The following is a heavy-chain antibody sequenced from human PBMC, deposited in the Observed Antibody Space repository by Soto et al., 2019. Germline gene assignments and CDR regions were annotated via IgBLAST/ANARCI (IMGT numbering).Heavy chain of an antibody. V-gene: IGHV1-69*13. D-gene: IGHD2-15*01. Sequence: SVKVSCKASGGTFSSYAISWVRQAPGQGLEWMGGIIPIFGTANYAQKFQGRVTITADESTSTAYMELSSLRSEDTAVYYCARGGGYCSGGSCYSSDYWGQGTLVTVYS. CDR1: GGTFSSYA. CDR2: IIPIFGTA. J-gene: IGHJ4*02. CDR3: ARGGGYCSGGSCYSSDY.